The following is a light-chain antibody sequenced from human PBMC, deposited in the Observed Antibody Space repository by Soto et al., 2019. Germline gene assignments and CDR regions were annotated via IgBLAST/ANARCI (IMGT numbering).Light chain of an antibody. CDR2: GAS. V-gene: IGKV3-20*01. Sequence: EIVLTQSPGTLFLSPGERATLSCRASQSVSSSYLAWYQQKPGQAPRLLIYGASSRATGIPDRFSGSGSGKDFTLTISRLEPEDFAVYYCQQYGSSPSITFGQGTRLEIK. CDR1: QSVSSSY. CDR3: QQYGSSPSIT. J-gene: IGKJ5*01.